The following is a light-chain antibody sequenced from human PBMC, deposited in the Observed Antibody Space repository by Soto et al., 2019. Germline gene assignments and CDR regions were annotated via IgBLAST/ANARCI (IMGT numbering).Light chain of an antibody. CDR2: ATS. CDR3: HQYDYWPFT. V-gene: IGKV3D-15*01. Sequence: EIVLTQSPATLSVSPGETVSLSCRASQSVSNKLAWFQQKPGQAPRLLMSATSTRATGIPARFSGSGSGTEFTLTVSSLQSEDFALYFCHQYDYWPFTLGGGTKVDIK. J-gene: IGKJ4*01. CDR1: QSVSNK.